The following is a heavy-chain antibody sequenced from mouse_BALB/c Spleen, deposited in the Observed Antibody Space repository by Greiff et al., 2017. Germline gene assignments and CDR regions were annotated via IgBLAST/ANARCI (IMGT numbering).Heavy chain of an antibody. CDR1: GFTFSSYT. CDR2: ISNGGGST. CDR3: ARDGYLFAY. D-gene: IGHD1-2*01. J-gene: IGHJ3*01. Sequence: EVMLVESGGGLVQPGGSLKLSCAASGFTFSSYTMSWVRQTPEKRLEWVAYISNGGGSTYYPDTVKGRFTISRDNAKNTLYLQMSSLKSEDTAMYYCARDGYLFAYWGQGTLVTVSA. V-gene: IGHV5-12-2*01.